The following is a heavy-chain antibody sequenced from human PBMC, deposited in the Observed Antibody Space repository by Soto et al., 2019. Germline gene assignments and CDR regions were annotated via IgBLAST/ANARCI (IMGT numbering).Heavy chain of an antibody. J-gene: IGHJ4*02. D-gene: IGHD2-15*01. Sequence: EVQLLESGGGLVQPGGSLRLSCAASGFTFSSYAMSWVRQAPGKGLEWVSAISGSGGSTYYADSVKGRFTISRDNSKNTLCLQMNSLRAEDTAVYYCAGGCSGGSCLVYYFDYWGQGTLVTVSS. CDR1: GFTFSSYA. CDR3: AGGCSGGSCLVYYFDY. CDR2: ISGSGGST. V-gene: IGHV3-23*01.